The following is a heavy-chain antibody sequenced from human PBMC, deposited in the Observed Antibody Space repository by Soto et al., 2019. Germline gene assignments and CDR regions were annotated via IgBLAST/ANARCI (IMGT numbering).Heavy chain of an antibody. D-gene: IGHD1-26*01. CDR3: AKAHRFSLIVGATTYDY. V-gene: IGHV3-23*01. J-gene: IGHJ4*02. CDR1: GFTFNSYG. Sequence: PGGSLRLSCTASGFTFNSYGMTWVRQAPGKGLGWVSAISGSGGSTYYADSVKGRFTISRDNSKNTLYLQMNSLRAEDTAVYYCAKAHRFSLIVGATTYDYWGQGTLVTVSS. CDR2: ISGSGGST.